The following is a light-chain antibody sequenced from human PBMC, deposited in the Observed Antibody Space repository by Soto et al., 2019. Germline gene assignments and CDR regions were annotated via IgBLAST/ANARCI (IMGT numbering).Light chain of an antibody. J-gene: IGKJ1*01. V-gene: IGKV1-39*01. CDR2: AAS. CDR1: QSINSY. CDR3: QQSFSTPRT. Sequence: DIQMTQSPSSQSASVGDRVTITCRASQSINSYLNWYQQKPGKAPKLLIYAASSLQSGVPSRFSGSGSETDFPLTITSLQPDDFATYYCQQSFSTPRTFGQGTRVEI.